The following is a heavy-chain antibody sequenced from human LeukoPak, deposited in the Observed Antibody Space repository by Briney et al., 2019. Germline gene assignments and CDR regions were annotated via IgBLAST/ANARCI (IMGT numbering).Heavy chain of an antibody. CDR1: GFTFSSYG. D-gene: IGHD1-26*01. Sequence: PGGSLRLSCAASGFTFSSYGMHWVRQAPGKGLDWVSSISTSSTYIYYADSVKGRFTISRDNARNSLYLQMNSLRAEDTAVYYCASDSSNSWSYSRLDYWGQGTLVTVSS. CDR2: ISTSSTYI. V-gene: IGHV3-21*01. CDR3: ASDSSNSWSYSRLDY. J-gene: IGHJ4*02.